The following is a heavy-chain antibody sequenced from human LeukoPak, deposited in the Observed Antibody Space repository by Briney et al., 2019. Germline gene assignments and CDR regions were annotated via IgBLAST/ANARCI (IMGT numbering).Heavy chain of an antibody. Sequence: SGGSLRLSCAASGFTFSSYVMHWVRQAPGKGLEWVAIISYDGSNEYYADSVKGRFTISRDNSKNTLYLQMNSLRAEDTAVYYCARAPKIVVALWYFDLWGRGTLVTVSS. V-gene: IGHV3-30*14. CDR2: ISYDGSNE. CDR3: ARAPKIVVALWYFDL. D-gene: IGHD3-22*01. CDR1: GFTFSSYV. J-gene: IGHJ2*01.